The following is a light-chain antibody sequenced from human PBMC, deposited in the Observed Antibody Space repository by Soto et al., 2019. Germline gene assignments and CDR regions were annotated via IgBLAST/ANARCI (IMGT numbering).Light chain of an antibody. CDR3: SSYTSSSTVV. Sequence: QAVVTQPASVSGSPGQSITISCTGTSSDVGGYNYVSWYQQHPGKAPKLMIYEVSNRPSGVSNRFSGSKSGNTASLTISGLHAEDEADYYCSSYTSSSTVVFGGGTKLTVL. J-gene: IGLJ2*01. CDR2: EVS. CDR1: SSDVGGYNY. V-gene: IGLV2-14*01.